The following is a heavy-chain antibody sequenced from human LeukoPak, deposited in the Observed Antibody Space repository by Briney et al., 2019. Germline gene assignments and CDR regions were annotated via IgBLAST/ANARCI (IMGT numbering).Heavy chain of an antibody. CDR3: AREWQGGIAAAGTRIEGDY. CDR2: IKQDGSEK. J-gene: IGHJ4*02. V-gene: IGHV3-7*01. D-gene: IGHD6-13*01. Sequence: GGSLRLSCAVSGFSVSGYWMTWVRQAPGKGLEWVANIKQDGSEKNYVDSVKGRFTISKDNAENSLFLQMNSLRVEDTAVYYCAREWQGGIAAAGTRIEGDYWGQGTLVAVSS. CDR1: GFSVSGYW.